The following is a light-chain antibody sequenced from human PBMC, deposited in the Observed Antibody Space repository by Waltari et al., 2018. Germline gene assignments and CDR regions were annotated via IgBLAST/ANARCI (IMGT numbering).Light chain of an antibody. CDR1: QSISSY. CDR3: QHSYTTPLT. J-gene: IGKJ3*01. V-gene: IGKV1-39*01. CDR2: SAS. Sequence: DIQMTQSPSSLSASVGDRVTITCRASQSISSYLNWYQQRPGKAPKLLISSASSLQSGVPSRFSGSGSGTDFTLTISSLQPEDIATYYCQHSYTTPLTFSPGSKVEIK.